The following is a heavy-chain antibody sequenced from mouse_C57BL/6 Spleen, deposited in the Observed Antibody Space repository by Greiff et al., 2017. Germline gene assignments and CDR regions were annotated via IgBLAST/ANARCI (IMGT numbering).Heavy chain of an antibody. Sequence: QVQLKQSGPELVKPGASVKISCKASGYAFSSSRMNWVKQRPGKGLEWIGRIYPGDGDTNYNGKFKGKATLTADKSSSTSYMQRSSLTSEDSAVYFCARWGYYGNYVDAMDYWGQGTSVTVSA. CDR1: GYAFSSSR. CDR2: IYPGDGDT. D-gene: IGHD2-1*01. CDR3: ARWGYYGNYVDAMDY. J-gene: IGHJ4*01. V-gene: IGHV1-82*01.